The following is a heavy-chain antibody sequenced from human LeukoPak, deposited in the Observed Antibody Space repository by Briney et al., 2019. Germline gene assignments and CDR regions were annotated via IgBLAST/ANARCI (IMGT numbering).Heavy chain of an antibody. CDR1: GLTVSSDY. CDR2: LYSGGRT. J-gene: IGHJ1*01. D-gene: IGHD2-8*02. CDR3: ARVGCSGGVCYTQYFHH. V-gene: IGHV3-53*01. Sequence: PGGSLRLSCAASGLTVSSDYMSWVRQAPGKGLEWVSLLYSGGRTEYVDSVKGRFTIYRDNSKNTLFLQMNSLRVEDTAVYYCARVGCSGGVCYTQYFHHWGQGTLVTVSP.